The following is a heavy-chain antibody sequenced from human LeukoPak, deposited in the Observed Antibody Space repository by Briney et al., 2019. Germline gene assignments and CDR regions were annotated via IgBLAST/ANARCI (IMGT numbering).Heavy chain of an antibody. D-gene: IGHD3-22*01. CDR1: GFTFSRYW. CDR3: ARAYSDSSGYYPPDFDY. Sequence: GGSLRLSCAASGFTFSRYWMHWVRQAPGKGLVWVSRINIYGSSTSYADSVKGRFTISRDNAKNTLYLQMISLRAEDTAVYYCARAYSDSSGYYPPDFDYWGQGTLVTVSS. CDR2: INIYGSST. V-gene: IGHV3-74*01. J-gene: IGHJ4*02.